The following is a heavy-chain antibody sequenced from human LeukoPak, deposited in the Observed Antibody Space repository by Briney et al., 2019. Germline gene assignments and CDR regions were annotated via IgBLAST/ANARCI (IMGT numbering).Heavy chain of an antibody. V-gene: IGHV4-61*02. CDR1: GGSISSGSYY. CDR3: AGTTLWFGELYSFDY. D-gene: IGHD3-10*01. Sequence: PSETLSLTCTVSGGSISSGSYYWSWIRQPAGKVLEWIGRIYTSGSTNYNPSLKSRVTISVDTSKNQFSLKLSSVTAADTAVYYCAGTTLWFGELYSFDYWGQGTLVTVSS. CDR2: IYTSGST. J-gene: IGHJ4*02.